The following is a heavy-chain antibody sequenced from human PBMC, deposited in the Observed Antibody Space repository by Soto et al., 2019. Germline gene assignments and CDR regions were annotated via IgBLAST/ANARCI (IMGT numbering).Heavy chain of an antibody. J-gene: IGHJ4*02. CDR3: AAPPRY. CDR1: GGSISSYY. Sequence: SETLSLTCTVSGGSISSYYWSWIRQPPGKGLEWIGYIYDSGSTNYNPYLKNRGTISVYTSKKQFCLKLTSVTDADTAVYYCAAPPRYWGQGTLVSGSS. V-gene: IGHV4-59*01. D-gene: IGHD6-6*01. CDR2: IYDSGST.